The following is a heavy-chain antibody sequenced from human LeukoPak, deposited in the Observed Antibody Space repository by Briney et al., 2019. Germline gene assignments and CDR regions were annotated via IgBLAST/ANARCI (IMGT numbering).Heavy chain of an antibody. V-gene: IGHV4-34*01. CDR3: ARDRYSYGNFDY. CDR1: GGSFSGYY. CDR2: INHSGST. D-gene: IGHD5-18*01. J-gene: IGHJ4*02. Sequence: PSETLSLTCAVYGGSFSGYYWSWIRQPPGKGLEWIGEINHSGSTNYNPSLKSRVTISVDTSKNQFSLKLSSVTAADTAVYYCARDRYSYGNFDYWGQGTLVTVSS.